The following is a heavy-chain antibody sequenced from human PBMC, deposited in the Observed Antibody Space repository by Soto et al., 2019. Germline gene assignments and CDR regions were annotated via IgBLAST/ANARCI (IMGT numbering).Heavy chain of an antibody. CDR1: GFTFSSYA. V-gene: IGHV3-64D*06. CDR2: ISSNGGST. J-gene: IGHJ5*02. CDR3: VKDRLPGPGYSGKNWFDP. D-gene: IGHD1-26*01. Sequence: GGSLRLSCSASGFTFSSYAMHWVRQAPGKGLEYVSAISSNGGSTYYADSVKGRFTISRDNSKNTLYLQMSSLRAEDTAVYYCVKDRLPGPGYSGKNWFDPWGQGTLVTVSS.